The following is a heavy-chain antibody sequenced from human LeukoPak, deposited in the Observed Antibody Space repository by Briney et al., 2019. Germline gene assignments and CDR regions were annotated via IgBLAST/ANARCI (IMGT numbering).Heavy chain of an antibody. CDR3: ARRHSSGWFYY. V-gene: IGHV4-38-2*02. CDR1: GYSISNGYY. J-gene: IGHJ4*02. Sequence: KPSKTLSLTCTVSGYSISNGYYWDWIRQPPGRGLEWIGNIYRSGSTSYNPSLKSRVTISVDTSKNQFSLKVNSVTAADTAVYYCARRHSSGWFYYWGQGTLVTVSS. D-gene: IGHD6-19*01. CDR2: IYRSGST.